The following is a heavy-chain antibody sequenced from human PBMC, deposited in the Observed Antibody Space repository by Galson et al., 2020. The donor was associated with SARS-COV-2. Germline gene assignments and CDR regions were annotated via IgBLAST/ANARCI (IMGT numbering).Heavy chain of an antibody. CDR2: IKPNSGDT. V-gene: IGHV1-2*06. CDR1: GYTFTGHY. CDR3: ARGRAYCSGGICFNYMDV. J-gene: IGHJ6*03. D-gene: IGHD2-15*01. Sequence: ASVKVSCKASGYTFTGHYIHWVRQAPGQGLEWMGRIKPNSGDTNYAQKFQGRVTMTRDTPISTAYMELSSLRSDDTAVYFCARGRAYCSGGICFNYMDVWGKGTTVTISS.